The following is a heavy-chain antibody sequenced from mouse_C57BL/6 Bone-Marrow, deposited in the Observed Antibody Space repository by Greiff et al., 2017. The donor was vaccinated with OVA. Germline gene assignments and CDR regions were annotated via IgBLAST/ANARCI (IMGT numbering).Heavy chain of an antibody. CDR3: ARGEGSCFAY. CDR2: IDPSDSYT. Sequence: VQLQQSGAELVKPGASVKLSCKASGYTFTSYWMQWVKQRPGQGLEWIGEIDPSDSYTNYNQKFKGKATLTVDTSSSTAYMQRSSLTSEDSAVYYCARGEGSCFAYWGQGTLVTVSA. CDR1: GYTFTSYW. J-gene: IGHJ3*01. V-gene: IGHV1-50*01.